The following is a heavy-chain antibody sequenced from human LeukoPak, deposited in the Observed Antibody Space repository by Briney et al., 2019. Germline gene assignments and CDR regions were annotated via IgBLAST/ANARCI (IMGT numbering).Heavy chain of an antibody. Sequence: SETLSLTCTVSGGSISSYYWSWIRQPPGKGLEWIGYIYYSGSTNYNPSLKSRVTISVDTSKNQFSLKLSSVTAADTAVYYCARGFSHSSGYDYWGQGTLVTVSS. J-gene: IGHJ4*02. CDR1: GGSISSYY. V-gene: IGHV4-59*12. CDR2: IYYSGST. CDR3: ARGFSHSSGYDY. D-gene: IGHD3-22*01.